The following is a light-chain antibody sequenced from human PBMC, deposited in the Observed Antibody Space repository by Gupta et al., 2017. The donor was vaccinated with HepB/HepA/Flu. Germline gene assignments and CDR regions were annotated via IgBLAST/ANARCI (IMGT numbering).Light chain of an antibody. V-gene: IGKV1-39*01. CDR1: QSINAY. CDR3: QPSYSTPYT. Sequence: DIQMTQSPSSLSASVGDRVTITCRPSQSINAYLNWYQQKPGKAPRLLIYAASSLQSGVPSRFSGSGSGTDFILTITSLQPEDFATYYCQPSYSTPYTFGQGPSLAIK. J-gene: IGKJ2*01. CDR2: AAS.